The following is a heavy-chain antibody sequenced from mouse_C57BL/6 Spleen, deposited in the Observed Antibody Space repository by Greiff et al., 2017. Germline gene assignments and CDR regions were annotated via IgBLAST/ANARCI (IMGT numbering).Heavy chain of an antibody. V-gene: IGHV1-69*01. Sequence: QVQLQQPGAELVMPGASVKLSCKASGYTFTSYWMHWVKQRPGQGLEWIGEIDPSDSYTNYNKQFKGKSTLTVDKSSSTAYMQLSSLTAEDSAVYYCAIPTVVAYYFDYWGQGTTLTVSS. J-gene: IGHJ2*01. CDR1: GYTFTSYW. D-gene: IGHD1-1*01. CDR2: IDPSDSYT. CDR3: AIPTVVAYYFDY.